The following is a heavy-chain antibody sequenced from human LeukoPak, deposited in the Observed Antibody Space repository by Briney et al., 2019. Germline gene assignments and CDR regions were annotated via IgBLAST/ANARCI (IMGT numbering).Heavy chain of an antibody. Sequence: ASVKVSCKASGYTFTSYGISWVRQAPGQGLEWMGWISAYNGNTNYAQKLQGRVTMTTDTSTSTAYMELRSLRSDDTAVYYCARGLRYCSSTSCRTRPTYFDYWGQGTLVTVSS. CDR2: ISAYNGNT. CDR3: ARGLRYCSSTSCRTRPTYFDY. J-gene: IGHJ4*02. CDR1: GYTFTSYG. V-gene: IGHV1-18*01. D-gene: IGHD2-2*01.